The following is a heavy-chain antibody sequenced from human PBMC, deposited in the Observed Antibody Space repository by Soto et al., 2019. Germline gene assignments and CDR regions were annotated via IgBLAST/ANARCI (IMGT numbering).Heavy chain of an antibody. CDR2: FDPEDGET. CDR1: GYTLTELS. V-gene: IGHV1-24*01. J-gene: IGHJ4*02. D-gene: IGHD4-17*01. CDR3: ARVASDYGDYNFDY. Sequence: GASVKVSCKVSGYTLTELSMHWVRQAPGKGLEWMGGFDPEDGETIYAQKFQGRVTMTEDTSTDTAYMELSSLRSDDTAVYYCARVASDYGDYNFDYWGQGTLVTVSS.